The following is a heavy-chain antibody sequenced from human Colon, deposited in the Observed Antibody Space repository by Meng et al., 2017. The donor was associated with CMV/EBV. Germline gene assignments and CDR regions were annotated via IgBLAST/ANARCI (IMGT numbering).Heavy chain of an antibody. CDR2: ISTYNGNT. V-gene: IGHV1-18*01. CDR3: AREKATVTTFMLLY. J-gene: IGHJ4*02. Sequence: QVQLVQAEAEVEKHGASVKVSCTASGYNFNSLPISWVRQAPGQGLEWMGWISTYNGNTNYAQKFQGRLTLTTDTSTSTAYMELRGLRSDDTAVYYCAREKATVTTFMLLYWGLGTLVTVSS. D-gene: IGHD4-17*01. CDR1: GYNFNSLP.